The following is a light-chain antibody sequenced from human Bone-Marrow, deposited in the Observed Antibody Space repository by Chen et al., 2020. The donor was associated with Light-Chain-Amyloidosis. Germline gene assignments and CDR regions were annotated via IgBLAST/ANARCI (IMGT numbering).Light chain of an antibody. V-gene: IGLV3-25*03. J-gene: IGLJ2*01. CDR2: RDT. CDR1: DLPTKY. CDR3: QSADSSGTDEVI. Sequence: SYELTQPPSVSVSPGQTARITCSGDDLPTKYAYWYQQKPGQAPVLVIHRDTERPSGSSERFSGSRSGTTATLTISGVQAEDEADYHCQSADSSGTDEVIFGGGTKLTVL.